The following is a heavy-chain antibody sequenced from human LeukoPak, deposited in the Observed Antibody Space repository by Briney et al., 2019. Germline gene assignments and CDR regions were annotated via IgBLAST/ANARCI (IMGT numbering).Heavy chain of an antibody. Sequence: GGSLRLSCAASGFTFSTYAMSWIRQAPGKGLEWVSYISSSSSYTNYADSVKGRFTISRDNAKNSLYLQMNSLRAEDTAVYYCARDRNWGTYYFDYWGQGTLVTVSS. CDR2: ISSSSSYT. V-gene: IGHV3-11*05. CDR3: ARDRNWGTYYFDY. D-gene: IGHD7-27*01. CDR1: GFTFSTYA. J-gene: IGHJ4*02.